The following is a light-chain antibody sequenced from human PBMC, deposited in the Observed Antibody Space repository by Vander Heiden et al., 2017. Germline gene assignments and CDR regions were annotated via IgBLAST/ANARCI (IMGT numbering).Light chain of an antibody. J-gene: IGLJ3*02. CDR2: DVS. V-gene: IGLV2-11*01. CDR3: CSYAGSYTWV. CDR1: SSDVGGYNY. Sequence: QSALPHPRSVSGSPGQSVTISCTGTSSDVGGYNYVSWYQQHPGKAPKLMIYDVSKRPSGVPDRFSGSKSGNTASLTISGLQAEDEADYYCCSYAGSYTWVFGGGTKLTVL.